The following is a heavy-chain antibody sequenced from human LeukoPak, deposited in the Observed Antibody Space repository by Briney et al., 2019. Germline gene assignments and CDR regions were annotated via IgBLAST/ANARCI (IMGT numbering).Heavy chain of an antibody. Sequence: ASVKVSCKASGYTFSSYTIHWVRQAPGQGLEWMGWINTDNGNTKYSQKLQGRVTITRDTSAATAYMYLSSLTSEDTGVYYCARDIFGSGRPSDYWGQGTLVTVSS. D-gene: IGHD3-9*01. J-gene: IGHJ4*02. CDR2: INTDNGNT. V-gene: IGHV1-3*04. CDR3: ARDIFGSGRPSDY. CDR1: GYTFSSYT.